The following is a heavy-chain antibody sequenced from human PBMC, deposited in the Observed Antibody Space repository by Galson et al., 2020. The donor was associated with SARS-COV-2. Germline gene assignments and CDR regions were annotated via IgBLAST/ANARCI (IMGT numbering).Heavy chain of an antibody. CDR3: ARGGLWSGYYNWFDP. Sequence: SETLSLTCAVYGGSFSGYYWSWIRQPPGKGLEWIGEINHSGSTNYNPSLKSRVTISVDTSKNQFSLKLSSVTAADTAVYYCARGGLWSGYYNWFDPGGQGTLVTVSS. CDR2: INHSGST. V-gene: IGHV4-34*01. CDR1: GGSFSGYY. D-gene: IGHD3-3*01. J-gene: IGHJ5*02.